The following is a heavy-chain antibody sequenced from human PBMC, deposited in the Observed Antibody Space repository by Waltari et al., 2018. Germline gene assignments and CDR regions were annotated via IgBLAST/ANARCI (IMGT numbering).Heavy chain of an antibody. CDR1: GFTFSSYW. Sequence: EVQLVESGGGLVQPGGSLRLSCAASGFTFSSYWMNWFRQAPGKGLEWVANIKQDGILKYYVDSVKGRFTISRDNAKNSLYLQLNSLRAEDTAVYYCARGYSSGWPNWYFDLWGRGTLVTVSS. CDR2: IKQDGILK. CDR3: ARGYSSGWPNWYFDL. J-gene: IGHJ2*01. V-gene: IGHV3-7*01. D-gene: IGHD6-19*01.